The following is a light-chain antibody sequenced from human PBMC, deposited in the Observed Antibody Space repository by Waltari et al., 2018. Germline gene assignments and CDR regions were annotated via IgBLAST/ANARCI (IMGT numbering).Light chain of an antibody. CDR1: QSVFYRSDNKNY. Sequence: DIVITQSPDSLAVSLGERATIDCTSSQSVFYRSDNKNYLAWYQHKPGQPPKLLFYCASTRESGVPDRFSASGSGTDFTLTINNLQAEDVAVYYCQQYYRSRTFGQGTKVEIK. CDR2: CAS. J-gene: IGKJ1*01. CDR3: QQYYRSRT. V-gene: IGKV4-1*01.